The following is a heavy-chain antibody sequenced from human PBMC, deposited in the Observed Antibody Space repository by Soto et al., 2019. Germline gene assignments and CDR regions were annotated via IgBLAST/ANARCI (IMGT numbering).Heavy chain of an antibody. D-gene: IGHD3-3*01. CDR1: GYTFTSYG. CDR2: ISAYNGNT. CDR3: ARARITIFGVVQNWFDP. J-gene: IGHJ5*02. Sequence: ASVKVSCKASGYTFTSYGISWVRQAPGQGLEWMGWISAYNGNTNYAQKLQGRVTMTTDTSTSTAYMELRSLRSDDTAVYYCARARITIFGVVQNWFDPWGQGTLVTVSS. V-gene: IGHV1-18*01.